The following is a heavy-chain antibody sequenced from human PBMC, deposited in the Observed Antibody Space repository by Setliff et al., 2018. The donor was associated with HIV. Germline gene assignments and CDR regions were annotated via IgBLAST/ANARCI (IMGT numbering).Heavy chain of an antibody. V-gene: IGHV4-39*01. Sequence: SETLSLTCTVSGGSISNNSYYWGWVRQPPGKGLELIGNLFYNGNTYYNPSLKSRVIISVDTSKNQFSLKLSSVTAADTAVYYCARQGSLCPDCYLDSWGQGTLVTVSS. D-gene: IGHD2-21*01. CDR1: GGSISNNSYY. CDR2: LFYNGNT. CDR3: ARQGSLCPDCYLDS. J-gene: IGHJ4*02.